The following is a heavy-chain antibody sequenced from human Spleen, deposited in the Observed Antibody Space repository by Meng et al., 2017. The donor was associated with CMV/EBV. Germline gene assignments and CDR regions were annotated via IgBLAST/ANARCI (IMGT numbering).Heavy chain of an antibody. V-gene: IGHV1-18*01. CDR2: ISAYNGNT. CDR3: ARVGDLYCSSTSCYYYYGMDV. CDR1: GGIFSSYG. D-gene: IGHD2-2*01. J-gene: IGHJ6*02. Sequence: ASVKVSCKASGGIFSSYGINWVRQAPGQGLEWMGWISAYNGNTNYAQKLQGRVTMTTDTSTSTAYMELRSLRSDDTAVYYCARVGDLYCSSTSCYYYYGMDVWGQGTTVTVSS.